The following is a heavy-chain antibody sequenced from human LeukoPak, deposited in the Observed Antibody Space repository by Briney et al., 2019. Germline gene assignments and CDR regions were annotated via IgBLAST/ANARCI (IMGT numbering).Heavy chain of an antibody. CDR2: IIPIFGTA. J-gene: IGHJ4*02. CDR1: GGTFSSYA. D-gene: IGHD3-3*01. Sequence: GGSLRLSCKASGGTFSSYAISWVRQAPGQGLEWMGGIIPIFGTANYAQKFQGRFTITTDESTSTAYMELSSLRSEDTAVYYCARDLERHQKVRFLPGYWGQGTLVTVSS. V-gene: IGHV1-69*05. CDR3: ARDLERHQKVRFLPGY.